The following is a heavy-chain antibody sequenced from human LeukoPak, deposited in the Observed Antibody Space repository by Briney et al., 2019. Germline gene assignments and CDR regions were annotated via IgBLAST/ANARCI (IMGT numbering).Heavy chain of an antibody. Sequence: SVKVSCKASGGTFSSYAISWVRQAPGQGRGWMGRIIPILGIANYAQKFQGRVTITADKSTSTAYMELSSLRSEDTAVYYCARLGTEMATIIDYYYYYGMDVWGQGTTVTVSS. CDR2: IIPILGIA. J-gene: IGHJ6*02. V-gene: IGHV1-69*04. D-gene: IGHD5-24*01. CDR1: GGTFSSYA. CDR3: ARLGTEMATIIDYYYYYGMDV.